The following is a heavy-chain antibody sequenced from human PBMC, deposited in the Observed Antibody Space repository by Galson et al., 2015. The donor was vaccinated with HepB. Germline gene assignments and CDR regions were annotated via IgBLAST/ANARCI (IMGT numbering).Heavy chain of an antibody. J-gene: IGHJ6*03. CDR2: ISADNGNT. CDR1: SYSFASYD. V-gene: IGHV1-18*04. CDR3: ARAHRYDSWSGSPVYHYYYMDV. Sequence: SVKVSCKASSYSFASYDISWVRQAPGQGLEWMGWISADNGNTNSAQKFQGRVTMSIDTSTSTAYMELRSLRFDDTAVYYCARAHRYDSWSGSPVYHYYYMDVWGKGTTVTVSS. D-gene: IGHD3-3*01.